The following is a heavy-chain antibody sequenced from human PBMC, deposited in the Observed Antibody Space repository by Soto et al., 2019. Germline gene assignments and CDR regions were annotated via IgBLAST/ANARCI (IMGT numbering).Heavy chain of an antibody. J-gene: IGHJ5*02. V-gene: IGHV1-3*01. CDR2: INAGNGNT. CDR1: GYTCTSYA. Sequence: QVQLVQSGAEVKKPGASVKVSCKASGYTCTSYAMHWVRQAPGQRLEWMGWINAGNGNTKYSQKFQGRVTITRDTSASTAYMELSSLRSEDTAVYYRARAPGLGVAISRFDPWGQGTLVTVSS. CDR3: ARAPGLGVAISRFDP. D-gene: IGHD3-10*01.